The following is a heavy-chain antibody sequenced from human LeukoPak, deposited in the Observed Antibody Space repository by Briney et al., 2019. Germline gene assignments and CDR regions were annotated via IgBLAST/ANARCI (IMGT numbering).Heavy chain of an antibody. CDR3: QSRFLEWLLDY. CDR2: IYDTGST. J-gene: IGHJ4*02. D-gene: IGHD3-3*01. V-gene: IGHV4-39*01. Sequence: SETLSLTCTVSGDSIRSNNYYWGWIRQPPGKGLEWIGSIYDTGSTFYNPSLKSRVIIPVDTSKNQFSLKLSSVTAADTAVYYCQSRFLEWLLDYWGQGTLVTVSS. CDR1: GDSIRSNNYY.